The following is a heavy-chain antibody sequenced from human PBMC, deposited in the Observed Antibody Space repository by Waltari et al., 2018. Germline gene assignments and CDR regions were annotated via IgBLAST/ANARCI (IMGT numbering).Heavy chain of an antibody. D-gene: IGHD3-22*01. J-gene: IGHJ4*02. V-gene: IGHV1-2*02. Sequence: YTFTGYYMPWVRQAPGQGLEWMGWINPNSGGTNYAQKFQGRVTMTRDTSISTAYMELSRLRSDDTAVYYCARGKDSSGYSIDYWGQGTLVTVSS. CDR1: YTFTGYY. CDR3: ARGKDSSGYSIDY. CDR2: INPNSGGT.